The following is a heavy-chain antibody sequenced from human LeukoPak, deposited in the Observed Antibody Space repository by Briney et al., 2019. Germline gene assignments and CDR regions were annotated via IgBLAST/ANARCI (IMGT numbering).Heavy chain of an antibody. J-gene: IGHJ4*02. D-gene: IGHD5-18*01. V-gene: IGHV3-30*02. CDR3: AQHSYGDF. CDR1: GFMFSNYG. CDR2: IRYDGSDK. Sequence: GGSLRLSCAASGFMFSNYGMHWVRQAPGKGLELVAFIRYDGSDKYYADSVKGRFIISRDNSKNTLYLQMSSLRAEDTALYYCAQHSYGDFWGQGTLVTVSS.